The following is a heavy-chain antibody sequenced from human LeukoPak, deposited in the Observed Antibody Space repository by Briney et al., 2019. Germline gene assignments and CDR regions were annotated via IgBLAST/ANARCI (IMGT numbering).Heavy chain of an antibody. J-gene: IGHJ3*02. CDR1: GFTFSSYS. CDR2: ISSSSSYI. Sequence: GGSLRLSCAASGFTFSSYSMNWVRQAPGKGLEWVSSISSSSSYIYYADSVKGRFTISRDNAKNSLYLQMNSLRAEDTAVYYYARPHQNDAFDIWGQGTMVTVSS. CDR3: ARPHQNDAFDI. V-gene: IGHV3-21*01.